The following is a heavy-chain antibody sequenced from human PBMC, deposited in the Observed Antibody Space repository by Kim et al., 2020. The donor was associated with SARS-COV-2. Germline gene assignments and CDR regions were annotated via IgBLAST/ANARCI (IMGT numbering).Heavy chain of an antibody. D-gene: IGHD3-3*01. J-gene: IGHJ3*02. V-gene: IGHV4-34*01. CDR3: ARGMFPYYDFWSGYYKGAFDI. CDR2: INHSGST. CDR1: GGSFSGYY. Sequence: SETLSLTCAVYGGSFSGYYWSWIRQPPGKGLEWIGEINHSGSTNYNPSLKSRVTISVDTSKNQFSLKLSSVTAADTAVYYCARGMFPYYDFWSGYYKGAFDIWGQGTMVTVSS.